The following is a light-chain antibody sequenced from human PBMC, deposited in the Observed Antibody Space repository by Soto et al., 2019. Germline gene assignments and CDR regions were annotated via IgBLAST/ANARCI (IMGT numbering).Light chain of an antibody. CDR3: QQYGSSPFT. CDR1: QTVTSFY. J-gene: IGKJ2*01. CDR2: GAS. V-gene: IGKV3-20*01. Sequence: DIVLTQSPGTLSLSPGERATLSCRASQTVTSFYLAWYQQKPGQAPRLLIYGASSRATGIPDRFSGSGSGTDFTLTISRLEPEDFAVYYWQQYGSSPFTFGQGNKLEIK.